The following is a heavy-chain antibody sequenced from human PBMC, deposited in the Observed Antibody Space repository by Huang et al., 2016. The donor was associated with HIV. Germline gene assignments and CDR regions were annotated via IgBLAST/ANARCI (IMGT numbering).Heavy chain of an antibody. V-gene: IGHV5-51*01. CDR2: IFTEDSDT. Sequence: VQLVQSGAEVKKPGESLKISCKGSGYSFSSYWIAWVGQMPGKGLEWMGIIFTEDSDTTYSPSFEGQVTISADKSIGTAYLQWSSLKASDTAMYYCARRFSSSSGYFDYWGQGSLVTVSS. D-gene: IGHD6-6*01. J-gene: IGHJ4*02. CDR1: GYSFSSYW. CDR3: ARRFSSSSGYFDY.